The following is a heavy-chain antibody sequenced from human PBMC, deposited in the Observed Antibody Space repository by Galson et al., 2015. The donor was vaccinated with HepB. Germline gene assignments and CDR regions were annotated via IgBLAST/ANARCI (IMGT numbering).Heavy chain of an antibody. J-gene: IGHJ4*02. CDR3: ATDPRIVVVIATHPQNFDY. CDR1: GYTLTELS. CDR2: FDPEDGET. D-gene: IGHD2-21*01. Sequence: SVKVSCKVSGYTLTELSMHWVRQAPGKGLEWMGGFDPEDGETIYAQKFQGRVTMTEDTSTDTAYMELSSLRSEDTAVYYCATDPRIVVVIATHPQNFDYWGQGTLVTVSS. V-gene: IGHV1-24*01.